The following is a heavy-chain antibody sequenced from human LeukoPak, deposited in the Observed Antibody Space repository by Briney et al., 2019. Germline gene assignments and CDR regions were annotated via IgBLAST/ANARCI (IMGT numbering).Heavy chain of an antibody. CDR3: ATEGGLTPNTLAM. CDR2: MDPKSGDT. J-gene: IGHJ3*01. Sequence: ASVKVSCKGSGYDFTVYYMHWVRQAPGQGLEWMGWMDPKSGDTVYAPKFQGRVSMTRDTSITTAYMELSSLTFDDSAMYYRATEGGLTPNTLAMWGHGTMVTVSS. CDR1: GYDFTVYY. V-gene: IGHV1-2*02. D-gene: IGHD2-15*01.